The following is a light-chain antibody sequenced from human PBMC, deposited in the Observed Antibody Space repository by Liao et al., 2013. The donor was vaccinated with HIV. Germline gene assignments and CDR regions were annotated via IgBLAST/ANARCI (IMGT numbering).Light chain of an antibody. CDR3: QVWDSSSDHPGV. CDR2: QDT. CDR1: KLGNNY. J-gene: IGLJ1*01. Sequence: SYELTQPPSVSVSPGQTASITCSRDKLGNNYASWYQQKPGQSPILVIYQDTKRASGIPERFSGSNSGNTATLTISRVEAGDEADYYCQVWDSSSDHPGVFGTGTKVTVL. V-gene: IGLV3-1*01.